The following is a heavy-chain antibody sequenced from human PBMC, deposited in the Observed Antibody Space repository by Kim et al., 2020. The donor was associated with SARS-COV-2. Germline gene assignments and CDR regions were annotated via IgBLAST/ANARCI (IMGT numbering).Heavy chain of an antibody. CDR1: GFTFSSYS. D-gene: IGHD6-19*01. J-gene: IGHJ4*02. V-gene: IGHV3-21*04. Sequence: GGSLRLSCAASGFTFSSYSMSWVRQAPGKGLEWGSSISGNSRYIFYADSVKGRFTISRDNANNSLYLQMNSLRAEDTAVYYCAREDRSSSGWYVYWGQGTLVTVSS. CDR3: AREDRSSSGWYVY. CDR2: ISGNSRYI.